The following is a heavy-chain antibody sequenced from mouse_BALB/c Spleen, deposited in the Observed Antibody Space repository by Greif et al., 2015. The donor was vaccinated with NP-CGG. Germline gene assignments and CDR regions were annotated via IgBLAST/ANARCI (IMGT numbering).Heavy chain of an antibody. J-gene: IGHJ1*01. CDR2: INPSTGYT. Sequence: VQLQQSGAELAEPGASVKMSCKASGYTFTSYWMHWVKQRPGQGLEWIGYINPSTGYTEYNQKFKDKATLTADKSSSTAYMQLSSLTSEDSAVYYCARGRRDWYFDVWGAGTTVTVSS. CDR1: GYTFTSYW. V-gene: IGHV1-7*01. CDR3: ARGRRDWYFDV.